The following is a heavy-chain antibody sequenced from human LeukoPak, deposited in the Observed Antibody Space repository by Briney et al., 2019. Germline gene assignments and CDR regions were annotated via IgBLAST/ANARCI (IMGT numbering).Heavy chain of an antibody. CDR1: GGSISSYY. V-gene: IGHV4-59*12. Sequence: KPSETLSLTCTVSGGSISSYYWSWIRQPPGKGLEWIGYIYYSGSTNYNPSLKSRVTMSVDTSKNQFSLKLSSVTAADTAVYYCAREVTGYDSSGYYPNYFDYWGQGTLVTVSS. CDR3: AREVTGYDSSGYYPNYFDY. J-gene: IGHJ4*02. CDR2: IYYSGST. D-gene: IGHD3-22*01.